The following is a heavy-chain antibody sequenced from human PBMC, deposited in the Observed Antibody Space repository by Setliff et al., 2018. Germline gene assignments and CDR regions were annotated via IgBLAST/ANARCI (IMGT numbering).Heavy chain of an antibody. D-gene: IGHD3-22*01. J-gene: IGHJ6*03. CDR2: IKRRSDGATI. V-gene: IGHV3-15*07. CDR3: TRHGSFYSDSSGYYYGTDSYYYMDV. CDR1: GFSFSDAW. Sequence: PGGSLRLSCTASGFSFSDAWMNWVRLVPGKGLEWVGRIKRRSDGATIDYAAPMKGRFTISRDDSKNTAYLQMNSLKTEDTAVYYCTRHGSFYSDSSGYYYGTDSYYYMDVWGKGTTVTVSS.